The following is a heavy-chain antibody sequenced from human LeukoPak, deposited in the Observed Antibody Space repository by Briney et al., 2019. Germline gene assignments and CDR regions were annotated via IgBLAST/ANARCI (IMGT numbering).Heavy chain of an antibody. V-gene: IGHV3-23*01. D-gene: IGHD7-27*01. CDR2: ISGSGGST. J-gene: IGHJ6*02. Sequence: GGSLRLSCAASGFTFSSYAMSWVRQAPGKGLEWVSAISGSGGSTYYADSVKGRFTISRDNSKNTLYLQMNSLRAEDTAVYYCAWGAVSPGYYYDLDVWGQGTTVTVSS. CDR1: GFTFSSYA. CDR3: AWGAVSPGYYYDLDV.